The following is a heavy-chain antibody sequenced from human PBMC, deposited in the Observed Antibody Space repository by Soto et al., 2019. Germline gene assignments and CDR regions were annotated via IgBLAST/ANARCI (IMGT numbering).Heavy chain of an antibody. J-gene: IGHJ4*02. CDR1: GFTFSSYA. Sequence: QVQLVESGGGVVQPRRSLRLSCAASGFTFSSYAMHWVRQAPGKGLEWVAVISYDGSNKYYADSVKGRFTISRDNSKNTLYLQMNSLRAEDTAVYYCARSTDNIVGATSFDYWGQGTLVTVSS. CDR2: ISYDGSNK. V-gene: IGHV3-30-3*01. D-gene: IGHD1-26*01. CDR3: ARSTDNIVGATSFDY.